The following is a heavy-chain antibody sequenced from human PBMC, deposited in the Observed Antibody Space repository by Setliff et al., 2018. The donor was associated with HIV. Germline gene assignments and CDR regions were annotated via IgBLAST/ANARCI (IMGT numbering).Heavy chain of an antibody. CDR2: MYYSGST. V-gene: IGHV4-39*01. D-gene: IGHD2-21*01. CDR1: GGSISSGTYY. Sequence: PSETLSLTCTVSGGSISSGTYYWGWIRQPPGKGLEYIGTMYYSGSTYYNPSPRSRVTISVDTSKNHISLRLSSVTAADTAVYYCARHVTVVAYFETLAGSFNYWGQGTLVTVSS. CDR3: ARHVTVVAYFETLAGSFNY. J-gene: IGHJ4*02.